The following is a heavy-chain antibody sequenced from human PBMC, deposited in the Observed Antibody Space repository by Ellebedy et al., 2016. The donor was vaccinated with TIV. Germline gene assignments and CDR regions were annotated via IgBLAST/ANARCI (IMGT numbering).Heavy chain of an antibody. J-gene: IGHJ6*03. V-gene: IGHV3-74*01. CDR1: GFTFSSYW. CDR2: IPIDASRT. CDR3: ARGDVVGYYMDV. Sequence: GASLKISCATSGFTFSSYWMHWVRPVPGKGLEWVSRIPIDASRTAYADSVKGRFTISRDNAKSTLYLHMNSLRAEDTSIYYCARGDVVGYYMDVWGKGTTVTVSS. D-gene: IGHD3-10*01.